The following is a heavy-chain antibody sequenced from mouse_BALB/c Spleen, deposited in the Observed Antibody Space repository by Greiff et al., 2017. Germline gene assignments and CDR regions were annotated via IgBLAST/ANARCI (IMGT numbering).Heavy chain of an antibody. CDR3: ASGYGNYVGAMDY. CDR2: ISNGGGST. D-gene: IGHD2-10*02. V-gene: IGHV5-12-2*01. CDR1: GFTFSSYT. Sequence: DVKLVESGGGLVQPGGSLKLSCAASGFTFSSYTMSWVRQTPEKRLEWVAYISNGGGSTYYPDTVKGRFTISRDNAKNTLYLQMSSLKSEDTAMYYCASGYGNYVGAMDYWGQGTSVTVSS. J-gene: IGHJ4*01.